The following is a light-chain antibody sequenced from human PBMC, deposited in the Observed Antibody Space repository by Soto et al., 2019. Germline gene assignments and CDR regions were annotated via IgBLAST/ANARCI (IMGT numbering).Light chain of an antibody. Sequence: DIQMTQSPSSLSASLGDSVTITCRASQDVKKFLAWYQLRPGEVPKVLIYAASSLRPGVPTRFSGNGSGTDFTFTINSLQPEDVATYYCQKYDRAPSTFGQGTKV. V-gene: IGKV1-27*01. CDR3: QKYDRAPST. J-gene: IGKJ1*01. CDR1: QDVKKF. CDR2: AAS.